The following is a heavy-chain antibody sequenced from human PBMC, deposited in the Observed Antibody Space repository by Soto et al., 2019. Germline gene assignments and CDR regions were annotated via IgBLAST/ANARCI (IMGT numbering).Heavy chain of an antibody. V-gene: IGHV3-13*01. CDR1: GFTFSSYD. CDR2: IGTAGDT. CDR3: ARGGPGYYDFWSGYHYGMDV. Sequence: GGSLRLSCAASGFTFSSYDMHWVRQATGKGLEWVSAIGTAGDTYYPGSVKGRFTISRENAKNSLYLQMNSLRAGDTAVYYCARGGPGYYDFWSGYHYGMDVWGQGTTVTVSS. J-gene: IGHJ6*02. D-gene: IGHD3-3*01.